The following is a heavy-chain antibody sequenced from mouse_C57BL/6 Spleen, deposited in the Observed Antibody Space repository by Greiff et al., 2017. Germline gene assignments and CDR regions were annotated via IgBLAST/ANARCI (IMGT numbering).Heavy chain of an antibody. CDR1: GFSLTSYG. V-gene: IGHV2-2*01. CDR3: AREDPYYGSSYGSMDY. D-gene: IGHD1-1*01. J-gene: IGHJ4*01. CDR2: IWSGGST. Sequence: VQLQQSGPGLVQPSQSLSITCTVSGFSLTSYGVHWVRQSPGKGLEWLGVIWSGGSTDYNAAFISRLSISKDNSTSHVFFKMNSLQADDTAIYYCAREDPYYGSSYGSMDYWGQGTSVTVSS.